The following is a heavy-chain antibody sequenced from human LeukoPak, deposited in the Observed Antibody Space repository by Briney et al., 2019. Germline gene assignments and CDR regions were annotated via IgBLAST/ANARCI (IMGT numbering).Heavy chain of an antibody. Sequence: SETLSLTCTVSGGSISSGSYYWSWSRQPAGKGLEWIGRIYTSGSTNYNPSLKSRVTISVHTSKNQFSLKLSSVTAADTAVYYCAREEYYDFWSGYYYWGQGTLVTVSS. CDR2: IYTSGST. CDR3: AREEYYDFWSGYYY. CDR1: GGSISSGSYY. J-gene: IGHJ4*02. D-gene: IGHD3-3*01. V-gene: IGHV4-61*02.